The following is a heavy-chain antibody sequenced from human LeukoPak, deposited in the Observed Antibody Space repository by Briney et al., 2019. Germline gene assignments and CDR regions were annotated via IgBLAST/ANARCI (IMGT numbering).Heavy chain of an antibody. CDR2: INPNSGGT. D-gene: IGHD1-26*01. CDR3: ARGLTHTGVVGAFFDAFDI. Sequence: SVKVSCKASGYTFTGYYMHWVRQAPGQGLEWMGWINPNSGGTNYAQKFQGRVTMTRDTSISTAYMELSRLRSDDTAVYYCARGLTHTGVVGAFFDAFDIWGQGTKVTVSS. V-gene: IGHV1-2*02. J-gene: IGHJ3*02. CDR1: GYTFTGYY.